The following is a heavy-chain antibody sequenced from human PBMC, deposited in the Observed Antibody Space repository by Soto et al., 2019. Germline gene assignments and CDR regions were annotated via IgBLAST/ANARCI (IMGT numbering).Heavy chain of an antibody. CDR1: GFTFSSYG. J-gene: IGHJ4*02. Sequence: QVQLVESGGGVVQPGRSLRLSCAASGFTFSSYGMHWVRQAPGKGLEWVAVISYDGSNKYYADSVKGRFTISRDNSKNTLYLQMNSLRAEDTAVYYCWAEGTMILVFDYWGQGTLVTVSS. CDR3: WAEGTMILVFDY. D-gene: IGHD3-22*01. CDR2: ISYDGSNK. V-gene: IGHV3-30*03.